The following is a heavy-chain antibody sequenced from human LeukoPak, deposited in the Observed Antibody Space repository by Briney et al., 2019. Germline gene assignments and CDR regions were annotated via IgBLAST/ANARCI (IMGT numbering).Heavy chain of an antibody. CDR2: IYYSGST. CDR3: ARIAGAPNWFDP. CDR1: GGSISSYY. Sequence: SETLSLTCTVSGGSISSYYWSWIRQPPGKGLEWIGYIYYSGSTNYNPSLKSRVTISVDTSKNRFSLKLSSVTAADTAVYYCARIAGAPNWFDPWGQGTLVTVSS. D-gene: IGHD1-26*01. V-gene: IGHV4-59*01. J-gene: IGHJ5*02.